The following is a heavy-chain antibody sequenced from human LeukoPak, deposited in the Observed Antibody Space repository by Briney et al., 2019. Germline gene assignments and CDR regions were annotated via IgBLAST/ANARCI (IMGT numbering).Heavy chain of an antibody. D-gene: IGHD5-12*01. J-gene: IGHJ4*02. CDR3: ARDPSTVAAKYYFDY. CDR1: GFTFSSYG. V-gene: IGHV3-33*01. CDR2: IWYDGSSK. Sequence: GGSLRLSCAASGFTFSSYGMHWVRQAPGKGLEWVAVIWYDGSSKYYADSVKGRFTISRDNSKNTLYLQMNSLRAEDTAVYYCARDPSTVAAKYYFDYWGQGTLVTVSS.